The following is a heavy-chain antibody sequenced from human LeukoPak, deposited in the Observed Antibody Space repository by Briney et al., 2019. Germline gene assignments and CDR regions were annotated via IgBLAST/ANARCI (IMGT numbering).Heavy chain of an antibody. CDR2: IYYSGST. V-gene: IGHV4-39*07. Sequence: SETLSLTCTVSGGSISSNSYYWGWTRQPPGKGLEWIGSIYYSGSTYYNPSLKSRVTISVDTSKNQFSLKLSSVTAADTAVYYCARDPQGSSGWYIGDYWGQGTLVTVSS. J-gene: IGHJ4*02. CDR1: GGSISSNSYY. CDR3: ARDPQGSSGWYIGDY. D-gene: IGHD6-19*01.